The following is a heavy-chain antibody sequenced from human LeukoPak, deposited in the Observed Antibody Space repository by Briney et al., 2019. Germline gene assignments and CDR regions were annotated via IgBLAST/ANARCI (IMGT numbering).Heavy chain of an antibody. CDR1: GFTFSNFA. CDR3: TKDWSAGY. Sequence: PGGSLRLSCAASGFTFSNFAMTWVRQAPGKGLQWVSAISENGDGKYYVDSVRGRFTISRDNSKNMLFLQMNSLRAEDTALYYCTKDWSAGYWGQGTLVTVSS. J-gene: IGHJ4*02. V-gene: IGHV3-23*01. CDR2: ISENGDGK.